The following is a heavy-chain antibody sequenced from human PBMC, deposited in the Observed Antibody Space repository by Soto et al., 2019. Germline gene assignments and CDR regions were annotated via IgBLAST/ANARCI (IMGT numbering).Heavy chain of an antibody. CDR3: AKHQLVPGRYYGMDV. CDR1: GFTFSSYA. Sequence: EVQLLESGGGLVQPGGSLRLSCAASGFTFSSYAMSWVRQAPGKGLEWVSAISGSGGSTYYADSVKGRFTISRDNSKNTRYLQMNSLRVEDTAVYYCAKHQLVPGRYYGMDVWGQGTTVTVSS. J-gene: IGHJ6*02. D-gene: IGHD6-6*01. V-gene: IGHV3-23*01. CDR2: ISGSGGST.